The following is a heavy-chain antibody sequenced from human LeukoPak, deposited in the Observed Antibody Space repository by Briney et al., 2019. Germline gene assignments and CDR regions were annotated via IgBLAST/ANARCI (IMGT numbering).Heavy chain of an antibody. CDR3: ARGTYYYDRTRAFDI. Sequence: ASVKVSCKASGYTFTSYGISWVRQAPGQGLEWMGWISAHNGNTNYAQKLQGRVTMTTDTSTSTAYMELRSLRSDDTAVYYCARGTYYYDRTRAFDIWGQGTMVTVSS. D-gene: IGHD3-22*01. J-gene: IGHJ3*02. CDR2: ISAHNGNT. V-gene: IGHV1-18*01. CDR1: GYTFTSYG.